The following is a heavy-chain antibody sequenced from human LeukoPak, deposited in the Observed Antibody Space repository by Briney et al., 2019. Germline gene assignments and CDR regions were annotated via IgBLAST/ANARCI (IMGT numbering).Heavy chain of an antibody. J-gene: IGHJ4*02. CDR1: GGSITSYY. D-gene: IGHD3-10*01. Sequence: PSETLSLTCTVSGGSITSYYWTWIRQPPGKGLEYIGFIFYSGTTNYNPSLKSRVTISLDTSKNQFPLRLTSVTAADTAVYYCARREGRGSPRGSLDFWGQGALVTVSS. V-gene: IGHV4-59*01. CDR2: IFYSGTT. CDR3: ARREGRGSPRGSLDF.